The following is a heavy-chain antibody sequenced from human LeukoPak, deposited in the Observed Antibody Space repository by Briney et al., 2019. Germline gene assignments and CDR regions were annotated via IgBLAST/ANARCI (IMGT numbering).Heavy chain of an antibody. Sequence: PSGTLSLTCAVSGGSFSSSNWWSWVRQPPGKGLEWIGEIYHSGSTNYNPSLKSRVTMSIDKSKNQFSLKLSPVTAADTAVYYCARGRGILDYWGQGTLVTVSS. D-gene: IGHD6-13*01. J-gene: IGHJ4*02. CDR3: ARGRGILDY. CDR2: IYHSGST. CDR1: GGSFSSSNW. V-gene: IGHV4-4*02.